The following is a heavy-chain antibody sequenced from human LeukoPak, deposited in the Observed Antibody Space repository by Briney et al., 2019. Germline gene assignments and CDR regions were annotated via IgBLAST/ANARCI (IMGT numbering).Heavy chain of an antibody. CDR2: IYPDDSNT. D-gene: IGHD6-13*01. Sequence: GESLKISCQGSGYNFPIYGIGWVRQMPGQGLEWMGIIYPDDSNTIYGPSFQGQVTISADKSINTAYLEWSSLKASDTAIYYCARQGAAGKYYYYMDVWGKGTTVTVSS. V-gene: IGHV5-51*01. CDR1: GYNFPIYG. J-gene: IGHJ6*03. CDR3: ARQGAAGKYYYYMDV.